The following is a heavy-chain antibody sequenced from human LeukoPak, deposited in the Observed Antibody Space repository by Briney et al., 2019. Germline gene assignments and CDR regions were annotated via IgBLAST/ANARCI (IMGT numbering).Heavy chain of an antibody. Sequence: GGSLRLSCAASGFTFSSYGMHWVRQAPGKGLEWVAVISVDGSYKFYADSVKGRLTISRDNSKNTLYLQMNSLRSEDTAVYYCARGPIFGVVIIPIDYWGQGTLVTVSS. V-gene: IGHV3-30*03. CDR3: ARGPIFGVVIIPIDY. CDR1: GFTFSSYG. J-gene: IGHJ4*02. D-gene: IGHD3-3*01. CDR2: ISVDGSYK.